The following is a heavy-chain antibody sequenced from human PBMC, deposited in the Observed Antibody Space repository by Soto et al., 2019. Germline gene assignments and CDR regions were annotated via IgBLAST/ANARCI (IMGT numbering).Heavy chain of an antibody. D-gene: IGHD2-2*01. CDR2: IIPISETT. J-gene: IGHJ6*02. Sequence: QVQLVQSGAEVNKPGSSVKVSCRASGGTFSSYAISWVRQAPGQGLEWMGGIIPISETTNYAQKFQGRVTITADESKSTADMELSSLRSEDTAVYYGARSQGSSTSLEIYYYCYYGMDVWGQGTTVTVSS. CDR3: ARSQGSSTSLEIYYYCYYGMDV. CDR1: GGTFSSYA. V-gene: IGHV1-69*01.